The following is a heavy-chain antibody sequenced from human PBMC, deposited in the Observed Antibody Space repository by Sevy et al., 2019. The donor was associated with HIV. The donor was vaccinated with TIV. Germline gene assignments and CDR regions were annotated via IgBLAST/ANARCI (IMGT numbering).Heavy chain of an antibody. CDR1: GFSLNSYW. Sequence: GGSLRLPCVASGFSLNSYWMLWVRQAPGKGLEGVANIKQDGSVNDYADSVKGRFTISRDNARNLVSLQMNILRVEDTAVYYCVRAIATAVSFWGQGTLVTVSS. CDR2: IKQDGSVN. D-gene: IGHD6-13*01. CDR3: VRAIATAVSF. V-gene: IGHV3-7*01. J-gene: IGHJ4*02.